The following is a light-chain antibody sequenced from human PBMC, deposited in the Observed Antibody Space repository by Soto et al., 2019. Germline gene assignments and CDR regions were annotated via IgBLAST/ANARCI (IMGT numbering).Light chain of an antibody. Sequence: DIQMTQSPSSLSASVGDRVTITCRASHSISNYLNWYQQKPGKAPNLLIYTASSLQSGVPSRFSGSGSGTDFTLTISSLQPEDFATYYCQQSYSTPYSVGQGTKVDIK. CDR2: TAS. J-gene: IGKJ2*03. CDR1: HSISNY. V-gene: IGKV1-39*01. CDR3: QQSYSTPYS.